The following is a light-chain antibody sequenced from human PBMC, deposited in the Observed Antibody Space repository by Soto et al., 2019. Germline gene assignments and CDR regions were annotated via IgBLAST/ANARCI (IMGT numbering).Light chain of an antibody. CDR2: DNN. Sequence: QSVLTQPSSVSSSPGQKVTISCSGSSSSIGNNYVSWYQQFPGTAPKLLIYDNNNRPSGIPDRFSGSKSGTSATLGITGLQTGDEADYYCATWDSSLSAGVFGTGTKVTVL. CDR1: SSSIGNNY. CDR3: ATWDSSLSAGV. J-gene: IGLJ1*01. V-gene: IGLV1-51*01.